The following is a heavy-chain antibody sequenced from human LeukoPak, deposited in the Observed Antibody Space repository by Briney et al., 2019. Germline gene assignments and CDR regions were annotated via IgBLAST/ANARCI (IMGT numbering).Heavy chain of an antibody. Sequence: SETLSFTCTVSGGSISSGGYSWSWIRQHPGKGLEWIGYIYYSGSTYYNPSLKRRVTISVDTSKNQFSLKLSSVTAADTAVYYCARSTQWFYFDYWGQGTLVTVSS. CDR1: GGSISSGGYS. V-gene: IGHV4-31*03. J-gene: IGHJ4*02. D-gene: IGHD3-22*01. CDR3: ARSTQWFYFDY. CDR2: IYYSGST.